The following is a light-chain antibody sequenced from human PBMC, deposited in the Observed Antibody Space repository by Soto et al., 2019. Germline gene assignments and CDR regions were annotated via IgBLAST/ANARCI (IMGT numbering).Light chain of an antibody. V-gene: IGLV3-21*02. CDR3: QVWDSGSNHVV. J-gene: IGLJ2*01. Sequence: SYELTQPPSVSVAPGQTASLTCGGNNIGSKSLHWYQQQPGQAPVLVVYDDSDRPSGIPGRFSGSNSGNTATLTITRVEAGDGADYFCQVWDSGSNHVVFGGGTQLTVL. CDR1: NIGSKS. CDR2: DDS.